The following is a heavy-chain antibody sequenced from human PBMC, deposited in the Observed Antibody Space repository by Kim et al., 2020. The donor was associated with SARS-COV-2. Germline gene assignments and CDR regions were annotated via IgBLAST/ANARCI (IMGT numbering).Heavy chain of an antibody. D-gene: IGHD2-2*01. CDR3: AGYQVPAAIFRFDP. V-gene: IGHV4-39*01. Sequence: PSLKSRVTISVDTSKNQFSLKLSSVTAADTAVYYCAGYQVPAAIFRFDPWGQGTLVTVSS. J-gene: IGHJ5*02.